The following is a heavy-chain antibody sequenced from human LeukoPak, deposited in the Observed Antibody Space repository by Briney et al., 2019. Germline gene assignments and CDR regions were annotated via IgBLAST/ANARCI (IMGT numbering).Heavy chain of an antibody. CDR2: ISGRGDRT. Sequence: GGSLRLSCAASGFSFRSYGMAWVRRAPGKGLERVSVISGRGDRTFCADSVRGRFTISRDNSKNTLYLQMNSLRAEDTAVYYCATKDAAGNYDSGNYYTPGYFDDWGQGILVTVSS. CDR3: ATKDAAGNYDSGNYYTPGYFDD. D-gene: IGHD3-10*01. V-gene: IGHV3-23*01. J-gene: IGHJ4*02. CDR1: GFSFRSYG.